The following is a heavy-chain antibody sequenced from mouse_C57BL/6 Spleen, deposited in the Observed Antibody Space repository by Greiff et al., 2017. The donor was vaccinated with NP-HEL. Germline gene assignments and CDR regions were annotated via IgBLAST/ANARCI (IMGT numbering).Heavy chain of an antibody. Sequence: EVKLVESGGGLVKPGGSLKLSCAASGFTFSDYGMHWVRQAPEKGLEWVAYISSGSSTTYYADTVKGRFTISRDNAKNTLFLQMTSLRSEDTAMYYCARHYSNYLFDYWGQGTTLTVSS. D-gene: IGHD2-5*01. CDR1: GFTFSDYG. J-gene: IGHJ2*01. CDR2: ISSGSSTT. V-gene: IGHV5-17*01. CDR3: ARHYSNYLFDY.